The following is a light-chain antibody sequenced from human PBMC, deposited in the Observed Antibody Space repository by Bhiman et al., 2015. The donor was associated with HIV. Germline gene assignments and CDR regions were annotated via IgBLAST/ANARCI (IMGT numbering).Light chain of an antibody. Sequence: QSALTQPPSASGSPGQSVTISCTGTSSDVGSYNRVSWYQQPPGKAPKLMIYEVSKRPSGVPDRFSGSKSGNTASLTISGLQTEDEADYYCSSYTSSSTYVFGSGTKVTVL. CDR2: EVS. CDR1: SSDVGSYNR. J-gene: IGLJ1*01. V-gene: IGLV2-18*02. CDR3: SSYTSSSTYV.